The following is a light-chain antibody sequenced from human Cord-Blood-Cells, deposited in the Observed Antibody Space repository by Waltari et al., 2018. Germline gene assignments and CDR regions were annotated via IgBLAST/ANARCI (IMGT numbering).Light chain of an antibody. V-gene: IGLV2-14*01. CDR2: DVS. CDR3: SSYTSSSTLYV. CDR1: SSDVGGYNY. Sequence: QSALTQPASVSGSPGQSITISCTGTSSDVGGYNYVSWYQQYPGTAPKLMIYDVSNRPSGVSDRFSGSKSGNTASLTISGLQAEDEADYYCSSYTSSSTLYVFGTGTKVTVL. J-gene: IGLJ1*01.